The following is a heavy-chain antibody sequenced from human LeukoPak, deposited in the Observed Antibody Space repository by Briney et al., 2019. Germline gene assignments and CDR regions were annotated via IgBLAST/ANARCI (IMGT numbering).Heavy chain of an antibody. Sequence: SETLSLTCTVSGGSISSDYWSWIRQPPRKGLEWIGYIYYSGSTNYNPSLKSRVTISVDTSKNQFSLKLSSVTAADTAVYYCGRMRGLSSSWYPIDYWGQGTLVTVSS. CDR1: GGSISSDY. CDR2: IYYSGST. CDR3: GRMRGLSSSWYPIDY. D-gene: IGHD6-13*01. J-gene: IGHJ4*01. V-gene: IGHV4-59*08.